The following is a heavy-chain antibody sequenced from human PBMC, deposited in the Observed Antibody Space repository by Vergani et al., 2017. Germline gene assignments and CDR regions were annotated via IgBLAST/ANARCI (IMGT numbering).Heavy chain of an antibody. D-gene: IGHD2-21*02. J-gene: IGHJ6*03. CDR3: ARGDYYYYYYMDV. CDR2: IYYSGST. V-gene: IGHV4-59*01. Sequence: QVQLQESGPGLVKPSETLSLTCTVSGGSISSYYWSWIRQPPGKGLEWIGNIYYSGSTNYNRSLKSRVTMSVDTSKSQISLNLSAVTAADTAVYYCARGDYYYYYYMDVWGKGTTVAVSS. CDR1: GGSISSYY.